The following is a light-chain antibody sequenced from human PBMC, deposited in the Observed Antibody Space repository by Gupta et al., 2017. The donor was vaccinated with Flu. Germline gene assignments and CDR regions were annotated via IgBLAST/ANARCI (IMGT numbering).Light chain of an antibody. CDR1: QSLVYSDGNTV. Sequence: DVVMTQSPLSLPVTLGQPASISCRSSQSLVYSDGNTVLHWFQQRPGQSPRRLIYLVSHRESGVPDRFSGSGSGTEFTLKISRVEAEDVGIYFCMQGAHWPWAFSQGTKVEIK. CDR2: LVS. V-gene: IGKV2-30*01. CDR3: MQGAHWPWA. J-gene: IGKJ1*01.